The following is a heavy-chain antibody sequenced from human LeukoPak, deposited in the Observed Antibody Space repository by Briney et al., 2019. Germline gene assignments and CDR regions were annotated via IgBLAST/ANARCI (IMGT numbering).Heavy chain of an antibody. D-gene: IGHD3-16*02. J-gene: IGHJ4*02. V-gene: IGHV3-72*01. CDR2: SRSKVNSHTT. CDR3: TRGPLVIRAPGGSYFDY. CDR1: GFTFSDHY. Sequence: GGSLRLSCAASGFTFSDHYMDWVRQTPGKGLEWVGRSRSKVNSHTTEYAASVKGRFTISRDDSKNSVYLQMISLKTEDTAVYYCTRGPLVIRAPGGSYFDYCGQGTLVTVSS.